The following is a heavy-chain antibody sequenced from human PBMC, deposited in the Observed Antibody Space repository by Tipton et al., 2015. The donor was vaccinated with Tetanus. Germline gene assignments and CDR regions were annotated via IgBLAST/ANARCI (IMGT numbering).Heavy chain of an antibody. CDR2: IYYSGST. J-gene: IGHJ4*02. V-gene: IGHV4-61*08. Sequence: TLSLTCSVSGASLRSDDYQWNWIRQPPGKGLEWLAYIYYSGSTNYNPSLKSRVTISVDTSKKQFSLKLSSVAAADTAVSYCARGTGDYWGQGTLVPVSS. D-gene: IGHD1-14*01. CDR1: GASLRSDDYQ. CDR3: ARGTGDY.